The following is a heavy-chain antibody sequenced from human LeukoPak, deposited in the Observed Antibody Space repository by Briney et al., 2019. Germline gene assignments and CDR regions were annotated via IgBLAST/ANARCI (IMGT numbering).Heavy chain of an antibody. CDR3: AKENYGYAFDY. CDR2: NSGSGGST. V-gene: IGHV3-23*01. CDR1: GFTFSTFA. D-gene: IGHD4-17*01. Sequence: PGGSLRLSCAASGFTFSTFAMIWVRQPPGKGLEWVSSNSGSGGSTYYADSVKGRLTISRDNSKNTLYLQMKSLRAEDTAVYYCAKENYGYAFDYWGQGTLVTVSS. J-gene: IGHJ4*02.